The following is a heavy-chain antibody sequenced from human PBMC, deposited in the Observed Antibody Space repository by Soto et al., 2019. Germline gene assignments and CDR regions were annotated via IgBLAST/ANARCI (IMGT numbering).Heavy chain of an antibody. CDR2: ISAYNGNT. V-gene: IGHV1-18*04. CDR1: GYTFTSYG. J-gene: IGHJ5*02. D-gene: IGHD3-3*01. CDR3: ARDYRVLRFLERYNWFDP. Sequence: GASVKVSCKASGYTFTSYGISWVRQAPGQGLEWMGWISAYNGNTNYAQKLQGRVTMTTDTSTSTAYMELRGLRSDDTAVYYCARDYRVLRFLERYNWFDPWGQGTLVTVSS.